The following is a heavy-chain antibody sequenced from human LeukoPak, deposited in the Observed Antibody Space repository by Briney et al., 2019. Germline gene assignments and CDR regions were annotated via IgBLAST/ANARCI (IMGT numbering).Heavy chain of an antibody. J-gene: IGHJ5*02. D-gene: IGHD2-2*01. Sequence: GRSLRLSCAASGFTFSSYGMHWVRQAPGKGLEWVAVISYDGSNKYYADSVKGRFTISRDNSKNTLYLQMNSLRAEDTAVYYCAKDRTDGVVPGWFDPWGQGTLVTVSS. CDR2: ISYDGSNK. CDR1: GFTFSSYG. CDR3: AKDRTDGVVPGWFDP. V-gene: IGHV3-30*18.